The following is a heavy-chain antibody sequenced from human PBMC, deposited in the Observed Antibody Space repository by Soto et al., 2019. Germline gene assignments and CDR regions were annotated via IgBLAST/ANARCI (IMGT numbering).Heavy chain of an antibody. D-gene: IGHD1-26*01. CDR1: GFIFSSYT. Sequence: VGSLRLSCAASGFIFSSYTMHWVRQAPGKGLEWVGVITYDGSNQYYADSVKGRFTISRDNSRNMLFLQMNSLRPDDTAVYYCARSPSGSYPEFDYWGQGTLVTVSS. V-gene: IGHV3-30-3*01. J-gene: IGHJ4*02. CDR2: ITYDGSNQ. CDR3: ARSPSGSYPEFDY.